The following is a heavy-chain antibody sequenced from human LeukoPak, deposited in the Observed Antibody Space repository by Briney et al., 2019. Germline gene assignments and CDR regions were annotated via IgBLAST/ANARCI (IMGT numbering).Heavy chain of an antibody. CDR2: ISAYNGNT. CDR1: GYTFTSYG. D-gene: IGHD1-26*01. J-gene: IGHJ3*02. CDR3: ARDWELPGPFDI. Sequence: ASVKVSCKASGYTFTSYGISWVRQAPGQGLEWMGWISAYNGNTNYAQKLQGRVTMTTDTSTSTAYMELRSLRSDDTAVYYCARDWELPGPFDIWGQGRMVTVSS. V-gene: IGHV1-18*01.